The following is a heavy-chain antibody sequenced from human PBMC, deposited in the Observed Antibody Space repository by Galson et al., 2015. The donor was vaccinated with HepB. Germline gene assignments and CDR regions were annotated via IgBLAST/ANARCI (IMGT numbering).Heavy chain of an antibody. J-gene: IGHJ4*02. CDR2: INWNGGST. V-gene: IGHV3-20*04. CDR1: GFTFDDYG. Sequence: SLRLSCAASGFTFDDYGMSWVRQAPGKGLEWVSGINWNGGSTGYADSVKGRFTISRDNSKNTLYLQMNSLRAEDTAVYYCARDQGAYSSSWPYYFDYWGQGTLVTVSS. D-gene: IGHD6-13*01. CDR3: ARDQGAYSSSWPYYFDY.